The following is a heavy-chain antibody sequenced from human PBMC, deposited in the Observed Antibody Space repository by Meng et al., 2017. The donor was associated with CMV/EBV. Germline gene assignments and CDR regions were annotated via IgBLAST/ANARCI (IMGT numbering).Heavy chain of an antibody. J-gene: IGHJ6*02. Sequence: GGSLRLSCAASGFTFDDYAMHWVRQAPGKGLEWVSGISWNSGSIGYADSVKGRFTISRDNAKNSLYLQMNSLRVEDTALYYCAKDRGDYDSFYYGMDVWGQGTTVTVSS. CDR2: ISWNSGSI. D-gene: IGHD4-17*01. CDR1: GFTFDDYA. V-gene: IGHV3-9*01. CDR3: AKDRGDYDSFYYGMDV.